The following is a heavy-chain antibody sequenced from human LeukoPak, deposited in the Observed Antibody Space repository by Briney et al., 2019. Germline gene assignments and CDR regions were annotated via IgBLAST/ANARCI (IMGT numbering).Heavy chain of an antibody. CDR2: INAGNGNT. J-gene: IGHJ4*02. D-gene: IGHD4-17*01. CDR3: ARHYGDAPGLFDY. V-gene: IGHV1-3*01. Sequence: GASVKVSCKASGYTFTSYAMHWVRQAPGQRLEWMGWINAGNGNTKYSQKFQGRVTITRDTSASTAYMGLSSLRSEDTAVYYCARHYGDAPGLFDYWGQGTLVTVSS. CDR1: GYTFTSYA.